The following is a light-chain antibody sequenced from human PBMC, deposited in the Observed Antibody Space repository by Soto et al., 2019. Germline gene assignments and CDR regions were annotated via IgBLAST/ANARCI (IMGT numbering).Light chain of an antibody. CDR3: QHYSTYPYT. Sequence: DIQMTQSPSTLSASVGDRVTITCRASQSILSYLAWYQQKPGKAPKLLIYMASNLESAVPSRFSGSGFGTEFTLPLSSLQPDDFATYYCQHYSTYPYTFGQGSKLEIK. V-gene: IGKV1-5*03. CDR2: MAS. J-gene: IGKJ2*01. CDR1: QSILSY.